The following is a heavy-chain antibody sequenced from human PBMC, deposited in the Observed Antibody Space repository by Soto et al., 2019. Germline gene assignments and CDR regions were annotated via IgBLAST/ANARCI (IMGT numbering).Heavy chain of an antibody. D-gene: IGHD3-3*01. CDR1: GGSFSGGGYY. CDR2: ISYSGST. CDR3: ARTSIFGVVLNALDI. Sequence: SETLSLTCTVSGGSFSGGGYYWSWIRQHPGKGLEWMGYISYSGSTKYKPSLQSRITISVETSKNQFSLRLTSVTAADTAIYFCARTSIFGVVLNALDIWGQGTLVTVSS. V-gene: IGHV4-31*03. J-gene: IGHJ3*02.